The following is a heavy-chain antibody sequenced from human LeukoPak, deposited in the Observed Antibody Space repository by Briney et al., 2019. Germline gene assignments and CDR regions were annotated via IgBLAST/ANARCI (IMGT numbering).Heavy chain of an antibody. CDR1: GYTFIGYY. D-gene: IGHD1-26*01. CDR2: INPYSGGT. V-gene: IGHV1-2*02. Sequence: ASVKVSCKASGYTFIGYYIHWVRQAPGQGLEWMGWINPYSGGTNYAQTFQGRVTMTRDTSISTAYMELIALRSDDTAVYYCARDRTLSSDAFDIWGQGTMLTVSS. CDR3: ARDRTLSSDAFDI. J-gene: IGHJ3*02.